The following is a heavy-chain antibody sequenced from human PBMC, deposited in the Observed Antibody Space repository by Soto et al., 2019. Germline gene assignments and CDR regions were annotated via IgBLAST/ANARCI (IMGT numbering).Heavy chain of an antibody. CDR1: GVSISSGGYY. Sequence: SETLSLTCTVSGVSISSGGYYLSWIRQHPGKGLEWIGYIYYSGSTYYNPSLKSRVTISVDTSKNQFSLKLSSVTAADTAVYYCATYGSGSYKPTTFDYWGQGTLVTVSS. J-gene: IGHJ4*02. CDR3: ATYGSGSYKPTTFDY. CDR2: IYYSGST. V-gene: IGHV4-31*03. D-gene: IGHD3-10*01.